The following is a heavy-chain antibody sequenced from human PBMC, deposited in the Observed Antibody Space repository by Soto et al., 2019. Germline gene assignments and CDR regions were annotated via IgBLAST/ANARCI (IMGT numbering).Heavy chain of an antibody. V-gene: IGHV4-59*01. Sequence: PSETLSLTCTVSGGSTSTYYWSWIRQPPGKGLEWIGYIYDSGTTNSNPSLKSRVTISVDTSKNQFSLKLSSVTAADTAVYYCARGIMITFGGVIVNGWFDPWGQGTLVTVSS. CDR3: ARGIMITFGGVIVNGWFDP. CDR2: IYDSGTT. CDR1: GGSTSTYY. D-gene: IGHD3-16*02. J-gene: IGHJ5*02.